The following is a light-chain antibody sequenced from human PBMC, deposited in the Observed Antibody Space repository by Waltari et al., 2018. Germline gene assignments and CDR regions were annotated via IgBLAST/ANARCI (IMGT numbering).Light chain of an antibody. J-gene: IGKJ4*01. CDR2: GAS. CDR3: QKNDNLPVT. V-gene: IGKV3-15*01. CDR1: QSVGSN. Sequence: EIVLTQSPDTLSVSPGKRATLSCRASQSVGSNLAWYQQKPGQAPRLLIYGASTRATGIPARFSGSGSETEFTLTISSLQSEDFAVFYCQKNDNLPVTFGRGTKVEIK.